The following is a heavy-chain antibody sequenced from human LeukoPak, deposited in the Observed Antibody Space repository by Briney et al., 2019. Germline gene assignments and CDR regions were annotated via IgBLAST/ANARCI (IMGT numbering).Heavy chain of an antibody. Sequence: ASVKVSCKASGGTFSSYAISWVRQAPGQGLEWMGRIIPILGIANYAQKFQGRVTITADKSTSTACMELSSLRSEDTAVYYCARDPFPDIWGQGTMVTVSS. J-gene: IGHJ3*02. D-gene: IGHD3-16*01. CDR3: ARDPFPDI. CDR1: GGTFSSYA. V-gene: IGHV1-69*04. CDR2: IIPILGIA.